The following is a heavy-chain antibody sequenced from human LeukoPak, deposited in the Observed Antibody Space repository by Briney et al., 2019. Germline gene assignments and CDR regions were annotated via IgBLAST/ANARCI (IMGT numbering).Heavy chain of an antibody. CDR3: ARDPGVRYCSSTSCLWFDP. J-gene: IGHJ5*02. CDR1: GFTFSSYS. Sequence: GSLRLSCAASGFTFSSYSMNWVRQAPGKGLEWVSSISSSSSYIYYADSVKGRFTISRDNAKNSLYLQMNSLRAEDTAVYYCARDPGVRYCSSTSCLWFDPWGQGTLVTVSS. CDR2: ISSSSSYI. V-gene: IGHV3-21*01. D-gene: IGHD2-2*01.